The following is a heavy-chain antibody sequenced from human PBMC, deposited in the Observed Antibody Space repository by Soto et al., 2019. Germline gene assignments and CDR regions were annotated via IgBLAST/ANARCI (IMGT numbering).Heavy chain of an antibody. V-gene: IGHV1-18*01. D-gene: IGHD3-16*02. J-gene: IGHJ3*02. CDR3: ARGGSSDYVWGSYRYWWSDI. CDR2: ISAYNGNT. Sequence: QVQLVQSGAEVKKPGASVKVSCKASGYTFTSYGLSWVRQAPGHGLEWMGWISAYNGNTNYAQKLQGRVTMTTDTSTSTAYMELRSLRSDDTAVYYCARGGSSDYVWGSYRYWWSDIWGQGTMVTVSS. CDR1: GYTFTSYG.